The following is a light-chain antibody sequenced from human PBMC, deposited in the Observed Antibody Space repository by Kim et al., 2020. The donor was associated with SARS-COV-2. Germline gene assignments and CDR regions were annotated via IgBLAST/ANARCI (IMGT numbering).Light chain of an antibody. CDR3: QTWGTGFRV. CDR1: SGHSTNA. J-gene: IGLJ2*01. V-gene: IGLV4-69*01. CDR2: VNNDGSH. Sequence: SIKLTCSLSSGHSTNAIAWHQQKPDKGPRYLMKVNNDGSHNKADGIPDRFSGSSSGAERYLTISRLQSDDEADYYCQTWGTGFRVFGGGTKLTVL.